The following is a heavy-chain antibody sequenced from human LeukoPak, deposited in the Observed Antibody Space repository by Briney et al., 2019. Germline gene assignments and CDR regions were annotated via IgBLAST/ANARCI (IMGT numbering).Heavy chain of an antibody. CDR3: VRDGGVSGYDLLDY. D-gene: IGHD5-12*01. V-gene: IGHV3-7*01. CDR2: INQDGSEE. CDR1: GFTFSNYW. Sequence: PGGSLRLSCAASGFTFSNYWMTWVRQAPGKGLEWVAHINQDGSEEHYMHPVKARFTISRDNAKNILSLQKNILRAEETAVYYCVRDGGVSGYDLLDYWGQGTLVTVSS. J-gene: IGHJ4*02.